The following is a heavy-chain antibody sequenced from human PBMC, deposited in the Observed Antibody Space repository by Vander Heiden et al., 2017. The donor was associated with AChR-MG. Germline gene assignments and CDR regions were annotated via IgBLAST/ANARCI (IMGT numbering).Heavy chain of an antibody. J-gene: IGHJ4*02. V-gene: IGHV3-30*18. D-gene: IGHD1-26*01. Sequence: QVQLVESGGGVVQPERSLRLSCAASGFPFRSFAMHWVRQAPGKGPEWVAVISYDGSTEYYVDSVKGRFSISRDNSKNTLYLQMNSLKAEDTAVYYCAKESGSYNRRVDFWGQGTLVTVSS. CDR1: GFPFRSFA. CDR2: ISYDGSTE. CDR3: AKESGSYNRRVDF.